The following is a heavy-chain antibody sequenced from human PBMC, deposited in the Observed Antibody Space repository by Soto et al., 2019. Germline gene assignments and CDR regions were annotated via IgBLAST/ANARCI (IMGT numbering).Heavy chain of an antibody. CDR1: GFTLTSYA. CDR2: ISGGGGST. V-gene: IGHV3-23*01. CDR3: AKVLRFLEWSYSPYSSYMDV. Sequence: PGRSLRLSCAASGFTLTSYAMSWVRQAPGKGLECVSAISGGGGSTYYADSVKGRFTISRDNSKNTLYLQMNSLRAEDTAVYYCAKVLRFLEWSYSPYSSYMDVWGKGTTVTLSS. J-gene: IGHJ6*03. D-gene: IGHD3-3*01.